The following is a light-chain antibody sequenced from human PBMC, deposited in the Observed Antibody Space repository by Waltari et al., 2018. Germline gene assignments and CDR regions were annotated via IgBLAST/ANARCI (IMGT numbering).Light chain of an antibody. V-gene: IGLV2-14*03. CDR2: DAT. Sequence: QSALTQPASVSGSPGQSITISCTGTSSVVGTYTFVSWYQQHPGKAPKLIIYDATNPPSGISNRFSGSKSDNTASLTISGLQAEDEADYYCSSYTNTNAVFGGGTKLTVL. CDR1: SSVVGTYTF. CDR3: SSYTNTNAV. J-gene: IGLJ2*01.